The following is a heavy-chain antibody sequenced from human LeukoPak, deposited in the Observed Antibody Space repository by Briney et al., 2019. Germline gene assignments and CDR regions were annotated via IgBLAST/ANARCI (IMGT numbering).Heavy chain of an antibody. Sequence: GGSLRLSCAMSGSTFSIYSLNWVRQAPGKGPEWISYISSSGSTIYYADSVKGRFTISRDNAKNSLYLQMNSLRAEDTAVYYCASYYIAAAGSFWFDPWGQGTLVTVSS. D-gene: IGHD6-13*01. CDR3: ASYYIAAAGSFWFDP. J-gene: IGHJ5*02. CDR2: ISSSGSTI. V-gene: IGHV3-48*04. CDR1: GSTFSIYS.